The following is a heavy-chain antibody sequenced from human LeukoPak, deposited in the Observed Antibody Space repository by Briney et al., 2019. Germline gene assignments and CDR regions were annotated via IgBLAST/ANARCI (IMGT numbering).Heavy chain of an antibody. CDR3: AREQTNLGFDF. V-gene: IGHV3-23*01. CDR2: ISANGLSA. CDR1: GFTFSSYD. Sequence: QPGGSLRLSCAVSGFTFSSYDMSWVRQVPGKGLEWVTGISANGLSAYYADSVKGRFTISRDNSKDTVYVQMNSLKAEDTALYYCAREQTNLGFDFWGQGTLVTVSS. J-gene: IGHJ4*02. D-gene: IGHD1-26*01.